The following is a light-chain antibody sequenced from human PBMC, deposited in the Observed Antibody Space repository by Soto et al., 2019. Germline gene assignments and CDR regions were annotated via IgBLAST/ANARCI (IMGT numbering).Light chain of an antibody. CDR2: VNS. CDR1: SSNIGAGYD. J-gene: IGLJ1*01. CDR3: QSYDNSLSGYV. Sequence: QAVVTQPPSVSGAPGQRVTISCTGSSSNIGAGYDVHWYQQLPGTAPKLLIYVNSNRPSGVPDRFSGSKSGTSASLAITGLQAEDEADYYCQSYDNSLSGYVFGTGTKVTVL. V-gene: IGLV1-40*01.